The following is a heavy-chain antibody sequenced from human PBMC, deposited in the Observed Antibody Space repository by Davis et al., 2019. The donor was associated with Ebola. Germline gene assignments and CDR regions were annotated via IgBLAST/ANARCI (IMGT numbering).Heavy chain of an antibody. CDR2: TNSDGSIT. D-gene: IGHD4-17*01. V-gene: IGHV3-74*01. J-gene: IGHJ6*04. CDR3: ARAYAYGMDV. Sequence: PGGSLRLSCAASGFTFSSNWMHWVRQAPGKGLVWVSRTNSDGSITSYADSVKGRFTISRDNAKNTLYLQMNSLRAEDTAVYYCARAYAYGMDVWGKGTTVTVSS. CDR1: GFTFSSNW.